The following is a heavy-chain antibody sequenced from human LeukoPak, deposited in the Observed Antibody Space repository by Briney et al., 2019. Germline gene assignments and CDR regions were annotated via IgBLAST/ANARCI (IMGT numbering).Heavy chain of an antibody. V-gene: IGHV1-2*02. CDR2: INPNSGGT. CDR3: ARALPSYYYDSSGYQGFDY. CDR1: GYTFTGYY. D-gene: IGHD3-22*01. J-gene: IGHJ4*02. Sequence: ASVKVSCKASGYTFTGYYMHWVRQAPGQGLEWMGWINPNSGGTNYAQKFQGRVTMTRDTSISTAYMELSRLRSDDTAVYYCARALPSYYYDSSGYQGFDYWGQGTLVTVSS.